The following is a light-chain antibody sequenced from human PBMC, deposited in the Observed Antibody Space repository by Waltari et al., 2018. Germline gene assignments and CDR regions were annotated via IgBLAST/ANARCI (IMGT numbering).Light chain of an antibody. V-gene: IGLV1-40*01. CDR3: QSYDSSLSGV. CDR1: SSNIGAGYE. J-gene: IGLJ2*01. Sequence: QSVLTQPPSVSGTPGQTVTISCTGSSSNIGAGYEVHWYQQLPGTVPKLLVSGDDKRPSGVPDRCSGSKSGSSASLAITVLQAEDEADYYCQSYDSSLSGVFGGGTKLTVL. CDR2: GDD.